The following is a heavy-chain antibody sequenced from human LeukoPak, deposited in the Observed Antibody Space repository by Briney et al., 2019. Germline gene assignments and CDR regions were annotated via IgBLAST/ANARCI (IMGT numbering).Heavy chain of an antibody. CDR1: GFTFSSYW. D-gene: IGHD3-16*01. CDR3: ARDFLHLGG. J-gene: IGHJ3*01. V-gene: IGHV3-74*01. CDR2: IKTDGSNT. Sequence: GGTLRLSCAASGFTFSSYWMHWVREAPGKGLVWVSRIKTDGSNTNYADSVKGRFTISRDNAKNTLYLQMSSLRAEDTAVYYCARDFLHLGGWGQGTMVTVSS.